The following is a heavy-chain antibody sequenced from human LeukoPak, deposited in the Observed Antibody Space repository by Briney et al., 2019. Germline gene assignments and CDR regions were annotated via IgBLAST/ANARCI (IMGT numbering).Heavy chain of an antibody. J-gene: IGHJ5*02. D-gene: IGHD2-15*01. CDR2: IDNDGSST. CDR3: AKDIVRDVVVVAATGGYDP. V-gene: IGHV3-74*01. Sequence: GGSLRLSCAASGFTFSSYWMHWVRQAPGKGLVWVSRIDNDGSSTTYVDSVKGRFTISRDNAKNTLYLQMNSLRAEDTAVYYCAKDIVRDVVVVAATGGYDPWGQGTLVTVSS. CDR1: GFTFSSYW.